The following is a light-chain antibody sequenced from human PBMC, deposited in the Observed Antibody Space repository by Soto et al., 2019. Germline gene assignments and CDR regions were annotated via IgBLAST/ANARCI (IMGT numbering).Light chain of an antibody. CDR1: SSDVGGYNY. Sequence: QSALTQPASVSGSPGQSIAISCTGTSSDVGGYNYVSWYQQHPGKAPKLMIFEVSYRPSGVSNRFSGSKSGNTASLTISGLQAEDEADYYYSSYTGSSINTVVFGGGTKLTVL. J-gene: IGLJ2*01. V-gene: IGLV2-14*01. CDR2: EVS. CDR3: SSYTGSSINTVV.